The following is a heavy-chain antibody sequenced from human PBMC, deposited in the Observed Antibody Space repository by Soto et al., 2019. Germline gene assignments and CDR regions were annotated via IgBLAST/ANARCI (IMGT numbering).Heavy chain of an antibody. CDR3: AIPWGYGSGSYYPYYYYYYMDV. CDR1: GYTFTSYD. V-gene: IGHV1-8*01. CDR2: VNPNSGNT. D-gene: IGHD3-10*01. Sequence: ASVKVSCKASGYTFTSYDINWARQATGQGLEWMGWVNPNSGNTGYAQKFQGRVTMTRNTSISTAYMELSSLRSEDTAVYYCAIPWGYGSGSYYPYYYYYYMDVWGKGTTVTVSS. J-gene: IGHJ6*03.